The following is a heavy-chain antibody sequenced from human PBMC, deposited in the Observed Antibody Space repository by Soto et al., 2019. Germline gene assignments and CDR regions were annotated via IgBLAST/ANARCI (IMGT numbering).Heavy chain of an antibody. CDR2: INASGGST. V-gene: IGHV1-46*03. CDR1: GHTFTSYY. D-gene: IGHD1-7*01. Sequence: GASVKVSRKASGHTFTSYYINWVRQAPGQGLEWMGIINASGGSTSYAQKFQARVTLTRDTSTSTLYMELSSLRSEDTAVYYCARGNYNGMDVWGQGTTVTVSS. J-gene: IGHJ6*02. CDR3: ARGNYNGMDV.